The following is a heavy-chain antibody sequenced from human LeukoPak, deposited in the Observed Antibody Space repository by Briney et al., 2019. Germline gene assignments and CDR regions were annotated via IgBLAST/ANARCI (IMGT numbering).Heavy chain of an antibody. CDR1: GYTFSTYG. V-gene: IGHV1-18*01. CDR3: ARDGYFDF. J-gene: IGHJ4*02. CDR2: ISGYNGNT. Sequence: GASVNVSCKASGYTFSTYGIAWVRQAPGQGLEWMGWISGYNGNTNYAQKFQGRVTMTTDTTTTTAYMELRSLRSDDTAVYYCARDGYFDFWGQGTLVTVSS.